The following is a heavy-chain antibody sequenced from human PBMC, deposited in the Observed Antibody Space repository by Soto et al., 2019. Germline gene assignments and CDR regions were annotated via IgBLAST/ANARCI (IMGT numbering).Heavy chain of an antibody. Sequence: ASVTVSCQASGYTFTRYGISWVRQAPGQGLEWMGWIGAYNGNTNYAQKLQGRVTMTTDTSTSTAYMELRSLRSDDTAVYYCARDGRENVLRFLEWLPELDYWGQGTLVTVSS. CDR1: GYTFTRYG. J-gene: IGHJ4*02. CDR2: IGAYNGNT. D-gene: IGHD3-3*01. V-gene: IGHV1-18*01. CDR3: ARDGRENVLRFLEWLPELDY.